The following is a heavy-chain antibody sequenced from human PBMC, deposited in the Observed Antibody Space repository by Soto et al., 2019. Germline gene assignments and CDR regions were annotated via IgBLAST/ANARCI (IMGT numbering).Heavy chain of an antibody. CDR3: ARGRGDYDFWSGYYIRPYFAY. D-gene: IGHD3-3*01. CDR1: GGSFSGYY. J-gene: IGHJ4*02. V-gene: IGHV4-34*01. CDR2: INHSGST. Sequence: PSETLSLTCAVYGGSFSGYYWSWIRQPPGKGLEWIGEINHSGSTNYNPSLKSRVTISVDTSKNQFSLKLSSVTAADTAVYYCARGRGDYDFWSGYYIRPYFAYWGQGTLVTVSS.